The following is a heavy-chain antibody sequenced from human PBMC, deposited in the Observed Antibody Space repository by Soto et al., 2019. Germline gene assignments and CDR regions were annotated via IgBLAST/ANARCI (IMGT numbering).Heavy chain of an antibody. CDR2: IGGSGVDT. CDR1: GFTFSNYA. J-gene: IGHJ4*02. D-gene: IGHD6-19*01. Sequence: EVQLLESGGGLVQPGGSLRLSCGASGFTFSNYAMSWVRQAPGKGLQWVSAIGGSGVDTYYADSVKGRFTISRDNSGDTLYLQMSSLRADDTAVYYCAVPTGIEVTGPDYWGQGTLVTVSS. V-gene: IGHV3-23*01. CDR3: AVPTGIEVTGPDY.